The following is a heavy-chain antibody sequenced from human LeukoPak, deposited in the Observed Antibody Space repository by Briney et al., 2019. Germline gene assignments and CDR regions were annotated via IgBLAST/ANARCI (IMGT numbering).Heavy chain of an antibody. Sequence: PGGSLRLSCAASGFTFSSYGMHWVRQAPGKGLEWVAFIRYDGSNKYYADSVKGRFTISRDNSKNTLYLQMNSLRAEDTVVYYCAKTGGGYYYDSSGYYRAHYFDYWGQGTLVTVSS. CDR1: GFTFSSYG. V-gene: IGHV3-30*02. D-gene: IGHD3-22*01. CDR2: IRYDGSNK. CDR3: AKTGGGYYYDSSGYYRAHYFDY. J-gene: IGHJ4*02.